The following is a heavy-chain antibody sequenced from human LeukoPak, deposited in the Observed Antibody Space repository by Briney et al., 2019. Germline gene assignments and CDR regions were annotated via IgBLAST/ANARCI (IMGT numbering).Heavy chain of an antibody. CDR2: VNRFGIT. CDR3: ASRISGFGELLSPRPYMDV. V-gene: IGHV4-34*01. CDR1: GGSFSASY. Sequence: SETLSLTCAVYGGSFSASYGRWIRQPPGKGLEGSGEVNRFGITKYNASLKSRVTISLSKSKDQFSLGLSSVARADTAVYYCASRISGFGELLSPRPYMDVWGKGTTVTISS. J-gene: IGHJ6*03. D-gene: IGHD3-10*01.